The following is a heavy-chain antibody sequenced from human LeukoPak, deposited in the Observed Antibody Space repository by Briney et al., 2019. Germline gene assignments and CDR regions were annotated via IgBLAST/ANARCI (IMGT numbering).Heavy chain of an antibody. CDR3: ASSSITIFGVVISWFDP. Sequence: SETLSLTCTVSGGSISSSSYYWGWIRQPPGKGLEWIGSIYYSGSTYYNPSLKSRVTISVDTPKNQFSLKLSSVTAADTAVYYCASSSITIFGVVISWFDPWGQGTLVTVSS. V-gene: IGHV4-39*01. CDR2: IYYSGST. CDR1: GGSISSSSYY. J-gene: IGHJ5*02. D-gene: IGHD3-3*01.